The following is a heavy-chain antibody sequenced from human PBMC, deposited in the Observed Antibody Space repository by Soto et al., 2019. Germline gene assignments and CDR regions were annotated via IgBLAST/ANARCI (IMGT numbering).Heavy chain of an antibody. CDR3: AKAQLRFLSYYYYGMDV. J-gene: IGHJ6*02. Sequence: QVQLVESGGGVVQPGRSLRLSCAASGFTFSSYGMHWVRQAPGKGLEWVAVISYDGSNKYYADSVKGRFTISRDNSKNMLYLQMNSLRAEDTAVYYCAKAQLRFLSYYYYGMDVWGQGTTVTVSS. CDR2: ISYDGSNK. CDR1: GFTFSSYG. D-gene: IGHD3-3*01. V-gene: IGHV3-30*18.